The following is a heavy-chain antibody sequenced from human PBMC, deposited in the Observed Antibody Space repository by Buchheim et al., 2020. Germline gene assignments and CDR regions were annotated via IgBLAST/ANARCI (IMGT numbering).Heavy chain of an antibody. CDR3: AKDRGRGLRFLYSGGYMDV. CDR2: ISGSGGST. CDR1: GFTFSSYA. V-gene: IGHV3-23*01. J-gene: IGHJ6*03. D-gene: IGHD3-3*01. Sequence: EVQLLESGGGLVQPGGSLRLSCAASGFTFSSYAMSWVRQAPGKGLEWVSAISGSGGSTYYADSVKGRFTISIDNSKNTLYLKMNSLRAEDTAVYYCAKDRGRGLRFLYSGGYMDVWGKGTT.